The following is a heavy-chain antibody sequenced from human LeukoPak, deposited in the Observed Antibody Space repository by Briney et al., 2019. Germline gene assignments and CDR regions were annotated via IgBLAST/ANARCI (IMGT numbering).Heavy chain of an antibody. CDR2: IYSSGST. J-gene: IGHJ4*02. Sequence: PSETLSLTCTVSGGSISSYYWSWIRQPAGKGLEWIGRIYSSGSTNYNPSLKSRVTMSVDMSKNHFSLKLSSVTAADTAVYYCARVHLPYYSDSSGYYPSYYFDYWGQGTLVTVSS. CDR3: ARVHLPYYSDSSGYYPSYYFDY. V-gene: IGHV4-4*07. D-gene: IGHD3-22*01. CDR1: GGSISSYY.